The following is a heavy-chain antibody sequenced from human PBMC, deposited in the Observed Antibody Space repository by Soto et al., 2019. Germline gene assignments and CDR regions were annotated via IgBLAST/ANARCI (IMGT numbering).Heavy chain of an antibody. CDR1: GFDFSSNF. CDR2: ISATGDKT. Sequence: GGAPRLSCAASGFDFSSNFITWVRQAPGKGLEWVSGISATGDKTFYLDSVRGRFTVSRDIYKNILYLHMSSLRAEDTAVYYCTKWSGFGDAWGQGTLVTVSS. V-gene: IGHV3-23*01. J-gene: IGHJ5*02. D-gene: IGHD3-10*01. CDR3: TKWSGFGDA.